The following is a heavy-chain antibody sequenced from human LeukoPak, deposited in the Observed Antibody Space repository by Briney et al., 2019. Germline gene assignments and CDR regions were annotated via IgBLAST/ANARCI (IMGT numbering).Heavy chain of an antibody. CDR2: IDPNNGGT. V-gene: IGHV1-2*02. CDR1: GYTFTGYY. CDR3: AREYYDSRGYRSFDY. J-gene: IGHJ4*02. D-gene: IGHD3-22*01. Sequence: ASVKVSCKASGYTFTGYYMHWVRQAPGQGLEWMGWIDPNNGGTNYAQKFQGRVTMTRDTSISTAYMELSRLRSDDTAVYYCAREYYDSRGYRSFDYWGQGTLVTVSS.